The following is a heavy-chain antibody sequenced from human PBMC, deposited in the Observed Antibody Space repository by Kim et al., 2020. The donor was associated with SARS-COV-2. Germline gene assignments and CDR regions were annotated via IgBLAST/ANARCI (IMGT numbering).Heavy chain of an antibody. CDR3: ATIEMATITFDY. CDR1: GFTFSSYA. Sequence: GGSLRLSCAASGFTFSSYAMHWVRQAPGKGLEWVAVISYDGSNKYYADSVKGRFTISRDNSKNTLYLQMNSLRAEDTAVYYCATIEMATITFDYWGQGTLLTVSS. CDR2: ISYDGSNK. V-gene: IGHV3-30*04. J-gene: IGHJ4*02. D-gene: IGHD5-12*01.